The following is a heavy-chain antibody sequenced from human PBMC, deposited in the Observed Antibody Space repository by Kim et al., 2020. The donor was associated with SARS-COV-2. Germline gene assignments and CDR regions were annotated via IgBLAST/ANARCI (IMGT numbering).Heavy chain of an antibody. V-gene: IGHV1-18*01. D-gene: IGHD2-8*01. CDR2: ISGSNGAT. CDR3: ARAHYSTNSPFFY. J-gene: IGHJ4*02. Sequence: ASVKVSCKASGYTFSNYGISWVRLAPGQGLEWMGWISGSNGATKYAQKFQGRVTMTTGTSADTAYMELRSLRSDDTALYYCARAHYSTNSPFFYWGQGTLVTVSS. CDR1: GYTFSNYG.